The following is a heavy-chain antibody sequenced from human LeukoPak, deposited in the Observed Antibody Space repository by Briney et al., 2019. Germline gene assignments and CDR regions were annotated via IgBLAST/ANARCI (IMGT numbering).Heavy chain of an antibody. D-gene: IGHD3-22*01. V-gene: IGHV4-30-4*01. J-gene: IGHJ4*02. Sequence: SETLSLTCTVSGGSISSGDYYWSWIRQPPGKGLEWIGYIYYSGSTYYNPSLKSRVTISVDTSKNQFSLKLSSVTAADTAVHYCARGPYYYDSSGYYFDYWGQGTLVTVSS. CDR3: ARGPYYYDSSGYYFDY. CDR1: GGSISSGDYY. CDR2: IYYSGST.